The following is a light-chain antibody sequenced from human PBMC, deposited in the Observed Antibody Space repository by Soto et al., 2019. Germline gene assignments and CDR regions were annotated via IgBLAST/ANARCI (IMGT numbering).Light chain of an antibody. J-gene: IGKJ1*01. V-gene: IGKV1-5*03. CDR3: QQYISSWT. CDR1: QSINTW. Sequence: DIQMTQTPSTLSASVGDRVTITCRASQSINTWLAWYQQKPGKAPKLLIYKASSLESGVPSRFSGSGFGTNFALTISSLQPEDFATYYCQQYISSWTFGLGTKVDIK. CDR2: KAS.